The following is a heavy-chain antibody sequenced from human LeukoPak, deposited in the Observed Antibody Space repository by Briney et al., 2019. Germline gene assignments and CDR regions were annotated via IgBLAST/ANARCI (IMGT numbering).Heavy chain of an antibody. CDR1: GGSISNY. V-gene: IGHV4-59*01. CDR2: IFYSGTT. Sequence: SETLSLTCTVSGGSISNYWNWIRQPPGKGLEWIGNIFYSGTTDYNPSLKSRVTISVDTSKNQFSLKLSSVTAADTAVYYCARVQQLVPYYYYYMDVWGKGTTVTVSS. D-gene: IGHD6-6*01. J-gene: IGHJ6*03. CDR3: ARVQQLVPYYYYYMDV.